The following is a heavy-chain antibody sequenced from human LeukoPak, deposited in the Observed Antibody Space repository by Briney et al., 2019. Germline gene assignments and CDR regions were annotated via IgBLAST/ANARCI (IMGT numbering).Heavy chain of an antibody. Sequence: SETLSLTCTVSGVSISSYYWSWIRQPPGKGPEWIGYIYYSGSTNYNPSLESRVTISVDTSKNQFSLRLSSVTAADTAVYFCASKSERFLETGAFDIWGQGTMVTVSS. CDR2: IYYSGST. CDR3: ASKSERFLETGAFDI. J-gene: IGHJ3*02. CDR1: GVSISSYY. V-gene: IGHV4-59*01. D-gene: IGHD3-3*01.